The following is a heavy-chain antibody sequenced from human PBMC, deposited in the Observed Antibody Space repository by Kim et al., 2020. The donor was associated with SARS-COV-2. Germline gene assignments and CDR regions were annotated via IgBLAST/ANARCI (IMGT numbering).Heavy chain of an antibody. V-gene: IGHV4-39*01. J-gene: IGHJ6*02. CDR1: GGSISSSSYY. CDR3: ARQGSTMVRGVMYPGYYYGMDV. Sequence: SETLSLTCTVSGGSISSSSYYWGWIRQPPGKGLEWIGSIYYSGSTYYNPSLKSRVTISVDTSKNQFSLKLSSVTAADTAVYYCARQGSTMVRGVMYPGYYYGMDVWGQGTTVTVSS. D-gene: IGHD3-10*01. CDR2: IYYSGST.